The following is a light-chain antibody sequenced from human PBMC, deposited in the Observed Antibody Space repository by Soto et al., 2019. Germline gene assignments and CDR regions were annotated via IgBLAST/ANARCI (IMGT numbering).Light chain of an antibody. Sequence: IQMTQSPSSLSASVGDRVTITCLASQSISSYLNWYQQKPGKAPKLLIYAASSLQSGVPSRFSGSGSGTDFTLTISSLQPEDFATYYCQQSYSTPQTFGQGTKV. CDR2: AAS. CDR1: QSISSY. V-gene: IGKV1-39*01. CDR3: QQSYSTPQT. J-gene: IGKJ1*01.